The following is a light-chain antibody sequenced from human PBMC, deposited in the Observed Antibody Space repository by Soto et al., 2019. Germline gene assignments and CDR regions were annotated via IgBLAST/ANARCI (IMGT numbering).Light chain of an antibody. V-gene: IGKV3-20*01. CDR2: GAS. CDR3: QQYGSSPKT. J-gene: IGKJ1*01. Sequence: IVLTQSPGTLSLSPGERATLSCRASQSVSSYLAWYQQKPGQAPRLLIFGASSRATGIPDRFSGSGSGTDFTLTISRLEPEDFAVYYCQQYGSSPKTFGQGTKVDIK. CDR1: QSVSSY.